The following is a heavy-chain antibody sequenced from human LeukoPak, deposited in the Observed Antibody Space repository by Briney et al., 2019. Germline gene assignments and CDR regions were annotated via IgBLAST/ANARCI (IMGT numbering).Heavy chain of an antibody. D-gene: IGHD6-19*01. Sequence: PSETLSLTCAVYGGSFSGYYWSRIRQPPGKGLEWIGEINHSGSTNYNPSLKSRVTISVDTSKNQFSLKLSSVTAADTAVYYCARSPPSPSSGWVYYYYYMDVWGKGTTVTVSS. J-gene: IGHJ6*03. CDR2: INHSGST. CDR3: ARSPPSPSSGWVYYYYYMDV. CDR1: GGSFSGYY. V-gene: IGHV4-34*01.